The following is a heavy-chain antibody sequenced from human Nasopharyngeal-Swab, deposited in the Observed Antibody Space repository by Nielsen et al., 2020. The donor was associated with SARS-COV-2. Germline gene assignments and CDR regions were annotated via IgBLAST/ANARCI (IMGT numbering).Heavy chain of an antibody. D-gene: IGHD1-1*01. J-gene: IGHJ3*02. CDR3: AKGGGTTGTVGLDI. V-gene: IGHV3-30*18. Sequence: GGSLRLSCAASGFTFSSYGMHWVRQAPGKGLEWVAVISCDGSNKYYADSVEGRFTISRDNSKNTLYLQMNSLRAEDTAVYYCAKGGGTTGTVGLDIWGQGTMVTVSS. CDR2: ISCDGSNK. CDR1: GFTFSSYG.